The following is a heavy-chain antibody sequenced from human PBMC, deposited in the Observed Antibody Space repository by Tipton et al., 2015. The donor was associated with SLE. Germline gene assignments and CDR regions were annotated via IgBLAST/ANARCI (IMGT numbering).Heavy chain of an antibody. J-gene: IGHJ3*02. CDR3: ARDRKYSSGWYNDAFDI. Sequence: TLSLTCTVSGGSISSHYWSWIRQPPGKGLEWIGYIYYSGSTNYNPSLKSRVTISVDTSKNQFSLKLSSVTAADTAVYYCARDRKYSSGWYNDAFDIWGQGTMVTVSS. CDR2: IYYSGST. CDR1: GGSISSHY. V-gene: IGHV4-59*11. D-gene: IGHD6-19*01.